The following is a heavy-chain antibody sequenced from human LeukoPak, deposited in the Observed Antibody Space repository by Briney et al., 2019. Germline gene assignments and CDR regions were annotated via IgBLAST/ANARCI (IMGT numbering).Heavy chain of an antibody. CDR3: SIADIVVVPAAIDGVDP. CDR2: IIPIFGTA. Sequence: ASVKVSCKASGGTFSSYAISWVRQAPGQGLEWMGGIIPIFGTANYAQKFQGRVTITADESTSTAYMELSSLRSEDTAVYYCSIADIVVVPAAIDGVDPWGQGTLVTVSS. CDR1: GGTFSSYA. V-gene: IGHV1-69*13. D-gene: IGHD2-2*02. J-gene: IGHJ5*02.